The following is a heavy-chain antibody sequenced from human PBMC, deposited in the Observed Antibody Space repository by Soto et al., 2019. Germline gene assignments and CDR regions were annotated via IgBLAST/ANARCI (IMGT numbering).Heavy chain of an antibody. CDR2: IYYSGST. CDR1: GGSISSYY. Sequence: SETLSLTCTVSGGSISSYYWSWIRQPPGKGLEWIGYIYYSGSTNYNPSLKSRVTISVDTSKNQFSLKLSSVTAADTAVYYCARARAIETYYYYYMDVWGKGTTVTVSS. V-gene: IGHV4-59*01. J-gene: IGHJ6*03. D-gene: IGHD3-22*01. CDR3: ARARAIETYYYYYMDV.